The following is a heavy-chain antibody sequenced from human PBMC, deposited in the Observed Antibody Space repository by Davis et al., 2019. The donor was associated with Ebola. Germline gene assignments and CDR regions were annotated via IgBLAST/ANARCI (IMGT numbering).Heavy chain of an antibody. CDR2: IRYDGSNK. CDR1: GFTFSSYG. Sequence: PGGSLRLSCAASGFTFSSYGMHWVRQAPGKGLEWVAFIRYDGSNKYYADSMKGRFTISRDNSKNTLYLQMNSLRAEDTAVYYCAKAYLYGADYWGQGTLVTVSS. V-gene: IGHV3-30*02. J-gene: IGHJ4*02. D-gene: IGHD3-16*01. CDR3: AKAYLYGADY.